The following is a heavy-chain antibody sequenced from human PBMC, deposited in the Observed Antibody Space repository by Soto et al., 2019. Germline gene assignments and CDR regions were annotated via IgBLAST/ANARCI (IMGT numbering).Heavy chain of an antibody. CDR1: GGSFSGYY. CDR3: ARGFDYSFDY. J-gene: IGHJ4*02. V-gene: IGHV4-34*01. D-gene: IGHD4-4*01. Sequence: SETLSLTCAVYGGSFSGYYWSWIRQPPGKGLEWIGEINHSGSTNYNPSLKSRVTISVDTSKNQFSLKLSSVTAADTAVYYCARGFDYSFDYWGQGTLVTVSS. CDR2: INHSGST.